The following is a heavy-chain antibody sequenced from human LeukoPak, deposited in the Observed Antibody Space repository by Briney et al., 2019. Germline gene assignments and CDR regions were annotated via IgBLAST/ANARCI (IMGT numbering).Heavy chain of an antibody. J-gene: IGHJ4*02. V-gene: IGHV4-59*12. CDR3: VRDLGDYLSDY. D-gene: IGHD4-17*01. CDR2: IYDSGNT. CDR1: GGSFSGYY. Sequence: PSETLSLTCAVYGGSFSGYYWSWIRQPPGKGLEWIGYIYDSGNTLYHPSLKSRVAISVDMSKNQFSLKPSSVTAADTAVYYCVRDLGDYLSDYWGQGTLVTVSS.